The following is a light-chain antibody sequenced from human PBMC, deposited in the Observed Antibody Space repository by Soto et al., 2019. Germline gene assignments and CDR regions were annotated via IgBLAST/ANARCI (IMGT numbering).Light chain of an antibody. Sequence: DVQMTQSPSTLSASVGGRVTITCRASQSIINWLAWYQQKPGKAPKLLIYGASSLESGVPSRFSGSGSGTEFTLTITNLQPDDFATYYCQLYDSFSGTFGQGTKV. V-gene: IGKV1-5*01. CDR2: GAS. CDR3: QLYDSFSGT. J-gene: IGKJ1*01. CDR1: QSIINW.